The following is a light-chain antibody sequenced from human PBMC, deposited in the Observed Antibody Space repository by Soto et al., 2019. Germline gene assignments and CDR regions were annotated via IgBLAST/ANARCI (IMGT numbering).Light chain of an antibody. V-gene: IGLV2-8*01. CDR1: SSDVGGYKY. Sequence: QSALTXPPSASGSPGQSVTISCTGTSSDVGGYKYVSWYQQYPGKAPKLMIYAVSKRPSGVPDRFSGSKSGNTASLTVSGLQAEDEADYYCSSYAGSNNYVFGTGTKVTVL. CDR3: SSYAGSNNYV. CDR2: AVS. J-gene: IGLJ1*01.